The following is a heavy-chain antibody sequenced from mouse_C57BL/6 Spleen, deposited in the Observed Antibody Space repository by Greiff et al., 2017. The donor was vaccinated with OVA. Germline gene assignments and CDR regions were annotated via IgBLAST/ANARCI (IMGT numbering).Heavy chain of an antibody. CDR3: ARRAFITTVVRNYYAMDY. CDR2: INPNNGGT. J-gene: IGHJ4*01. Sequence: VQLQQSGPELVKPGASVKISCKASGYTFTDYYMNWVKQSHGKSLEWIGDINPNNGGTSYNQKFKGKATLTVDKSSSTAYMELRSLTSEDSAVYYCARRAFITTVVRNYYAMDYWGQGTSVTVSS. CDR1: GYTFTDYY. D-gene: IGHD1-1*01. V-gene: IGHV1-26*01.